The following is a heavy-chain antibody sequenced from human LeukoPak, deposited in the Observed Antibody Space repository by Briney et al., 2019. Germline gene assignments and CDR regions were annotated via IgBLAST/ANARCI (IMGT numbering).Heavy chain of an antibody. CDR2: IYTSGST. CDR3: ARDTISGRTIYLFDY. Sequence: KSSETLSLTCTVSGGSISSYYWSWIRQPAGKGLEWIGRIYTSGSTNYNPSLKSRVTMSVDTSKNQFSLKLSSVTAADTAVYYCARDTISGRTIYLFDYWGQGTLVTVSS. CDR1: GGSISSYY. V-gene: IGHV4-4*07. D-gene: IGHD2-2*01. J-gene: IGHJ4*02.